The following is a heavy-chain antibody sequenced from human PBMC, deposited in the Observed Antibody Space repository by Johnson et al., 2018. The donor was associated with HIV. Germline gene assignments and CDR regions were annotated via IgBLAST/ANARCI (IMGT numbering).Heavy chain of an antibody. CDR3: WTFRSWYFLRAFDV. V-gene: IGHV3-30*03. CDR1: GFTFSSYG. J-gene: IGHJ3*01. Sequence: QVQLVESGGGVVQPGRSLRLSCAASGFTFSSYGMHWVRQAPGKGLEWVAVISYDGSNKYYADSVKGRFTISRDNSKNTLYLQMNSLRAEDTALYYCWTFRSWYFLRAFDVWGQGTMITVSS. CDR2: ISYDGSNK. D-gene: IGHD6-13*01.